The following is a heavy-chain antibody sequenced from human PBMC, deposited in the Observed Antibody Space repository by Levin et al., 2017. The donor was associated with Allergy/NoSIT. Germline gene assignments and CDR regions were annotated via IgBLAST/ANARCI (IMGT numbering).Heavy chain of an antibody. Sequence: TGESLKISCKGSGYSFTSYWIGWVRQMPGKGLEWMGIIYPGDSDTRYSPSFQGQVTISADKSISTAYLQWSSLKASDTAMYYWARRLRTGIVVVVAATGAFDIWGQGTMVTVSS. CDR2: IYPGDSDT. CDR1: GYSFTSYW. D-gene: IGHD2-15*01. J-gene: IGHJ3*02. V-gene: IGHV5-51*01. CDR3: ARRLRTGIVVVVAATGAFDI.